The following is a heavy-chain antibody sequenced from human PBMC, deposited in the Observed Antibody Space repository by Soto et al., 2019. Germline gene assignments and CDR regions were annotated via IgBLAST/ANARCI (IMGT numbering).Heavy chain of an antibody. CDR1: GFMFSAYT. Sequence: GGSLRLSCAASGFMFSAYTMNWVRQAPGKGLEWLSSISDDSSYIDYADSLRVRFTVSRDNVRNSLYLQIDSLGVEDTAVYYCATRYYFNHWGPGTLVTVSS. CDR2: ISDDSSYI. D-gene: IGHD3-16*02. V-gene: IGHV3-21*06. CDR3: ATRYYFNH. J-gene: IGHJ1*01.